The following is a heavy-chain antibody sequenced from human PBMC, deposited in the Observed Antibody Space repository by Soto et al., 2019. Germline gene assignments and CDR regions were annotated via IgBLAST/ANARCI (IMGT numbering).Heavy chain of an antibody. Sequence: QVQLVQSGAEVKEPGSSVKVSCQASGGTFSSYALSWVRQAPGQGLEWMEGIIPLFRTPDYAQKFQDRVTITADETTSTAYMELSSLRPEDTAIYYCARDNGRPQLGGNYYYNTDVWGQATTITVSS. J-gene: IGHJ6*02. D-gene: IGHD3-3*02. V-gene: IGHV1-69*12. CDR1: GGTFSSYA. CDR2: IIPLFRTP. CDR3: ARDNGRPQLGGNYYYNTDV.